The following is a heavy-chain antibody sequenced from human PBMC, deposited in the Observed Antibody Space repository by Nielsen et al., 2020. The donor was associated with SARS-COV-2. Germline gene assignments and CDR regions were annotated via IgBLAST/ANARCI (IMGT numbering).Heavy chain of an antibody. D-gene: IGHD3-3*01. J-gene: IGHJ6*02. V-gene: IGHV1-69*13. Sequence: SVKVSCKASGGTFSSYAISWVRQAPGQGLEWMGGIIPIFGTANYAQKFRGRVTITADESTSTAYMELSSLRSEDTAVYYCARDYRFGFWSGYHGMDVWGQGTTVTVSS. CDR1: GGTFSSYA. CDR3: ARDYRFGFWSGYHGMDV. CDR2: IIPIFGTA.